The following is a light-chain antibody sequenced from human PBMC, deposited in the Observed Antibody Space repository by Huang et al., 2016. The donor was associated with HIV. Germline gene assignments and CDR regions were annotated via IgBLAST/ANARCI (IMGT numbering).Light chain of an antibody. V-gene: IGKV2-30*01. CDR1: QSLVYGDGNIY. J-gene: IGKJ1*01. CDR2: KLS. CDR3: MQASHGAAT. Sequence: SQCPLSLPVTLGQPAFITCKSNQSLVYGDGNIYLNWLHQRPGHSPRRLIYKLSNRDSGGPDRFSAGGSGTDFTLWISEVESEDVGDYYCMQASHGAATFGQGTRVDIK.